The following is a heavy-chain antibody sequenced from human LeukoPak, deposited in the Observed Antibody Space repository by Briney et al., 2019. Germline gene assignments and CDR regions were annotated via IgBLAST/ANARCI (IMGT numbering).Heavy chain of an antibody. CDR2: ISSSSSYI. D-gene: IGHD1-1*01. CDR3: ARDPTTKNWFDP. J-gene: IGHJ5*02. Sequence: GGSLRLSCAASGFTFSSYSMNSVRQAPGKGLEWVSSISSSSSYIYYADSVKGRFTISRDNAKNSLYLQMNSLRAEDTAVYYCARDPTTKNWFDPWGQGTLVTVSS. V-gene: IGHV3-21*01. CDR1: GFTFSSYS.